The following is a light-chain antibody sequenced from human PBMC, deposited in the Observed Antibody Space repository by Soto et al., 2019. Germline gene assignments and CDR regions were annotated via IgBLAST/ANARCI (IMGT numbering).Light chain of an antibody. CDR2: SAS. Sequence: AIRMTQSPPSFSASTGDRVTITCRASQSIGTYLAWYQQRPGKAPNLLIYSASILQSGVPSRFSGSGSGTDFTRTITSLQSEDFATYYCQQYHAYPPTFGQGTNVGIK. CDR1: QSIGTY. V-gene: IGKV1-8*01. J-gene: IGKJ1*01. CDR3: QQYHAYPPT.